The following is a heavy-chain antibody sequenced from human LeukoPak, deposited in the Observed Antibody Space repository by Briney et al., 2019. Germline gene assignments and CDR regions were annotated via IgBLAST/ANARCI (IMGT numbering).Heavy chain of an antibody. CDR2: IYHSGST. CDR1: GGSISSYY. CDR3: AREGRGDYGDYIGFDY. J-gene: IGHJ4*02. Sequence: PSETLSLTCTVSGGSISSYYWSWIRQPPGKGLEWIGYIYHSGSTNYNPSLKSRVTISVDTSKNQFSLKLSSVTAADTAVYYCAREGRGDYGDYIGFDYWGQGTLVTVSS. V-gene: IGHV4-59*01. D-gene: IGHD4-17*01.